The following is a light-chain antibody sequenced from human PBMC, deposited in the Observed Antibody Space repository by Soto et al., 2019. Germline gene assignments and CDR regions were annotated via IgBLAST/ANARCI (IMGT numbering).Light chain of an antibody. J-gene: IGKJ4*01. CDR3: QQYNNWPLT. CDR1: QSISTW. V-gene: IGKV1-5*01. Sequence: DIQMTQSPSTVSASVGDGVTITCRASQSISTWLAWYQQTPGNPPKLLIYDASTLESGVSSGFSGSGSGTEFTLAISSLQPDDFATYDCQQYNNWPLTFGGGTKVEIK. CDR2: DAS.